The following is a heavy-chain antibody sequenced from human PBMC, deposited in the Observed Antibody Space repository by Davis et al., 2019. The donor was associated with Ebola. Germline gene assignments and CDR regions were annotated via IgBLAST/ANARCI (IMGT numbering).Heavy chain of an antibody. CDR3: ARGHFWSGYSSSPFYDVFDI. Sequence: SCKASGGTFSSYSMNWVRQAPGKGLEWVSSISSSSSYIYYADSVKGRFTISRDNAKNSLYLQMNSLRAEDTAVYYCARGHFWSGYSSSPFYDVFDIWGQGTMVTVSS. D-gene: IGHD3-3*02. J-gene: IGHJ3*02. CDR1: GGTFSSYS. CDR2: ISSSSSYI. V-gene: IGHV3-21*01.